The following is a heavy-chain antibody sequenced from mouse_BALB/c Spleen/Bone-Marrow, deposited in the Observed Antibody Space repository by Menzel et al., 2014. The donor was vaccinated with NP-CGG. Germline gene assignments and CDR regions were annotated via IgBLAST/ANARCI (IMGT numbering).Heavy chain of an antibody. D-gene: IGHD2-10*01. J-gene: IGHJ4*01. Sequence: VQLQQSGAELVKPGASVKLSCTASGFNIKDTYIHWVNQRPEQGLEWIGRIDPANGFAKYDPKFQGKATITADTSSNTAYLHLSSLTSEDTAVYYCARAYYGNYPYVMDYWGQGTSVTVSP. CDR1: GFNIKDTY. CDR2: IDPANGFA. V-gene: IGHV14-3*02. CDR3: ARAYYGNYPYVMDY.